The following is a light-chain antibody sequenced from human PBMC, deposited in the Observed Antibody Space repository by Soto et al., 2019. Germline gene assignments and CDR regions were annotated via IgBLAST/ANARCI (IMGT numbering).Light chain of an antibody. Sequence: EIVMMQSPATLSVSTGGRATLSCRASQSISDTLAWYQQKPGQAPRLLIYSASTRATGFPARFSGSGSGTDFTLTISSLQSEDFAVYYCQQYNNWPWTFGQGTKVDIK. J-gene: IGKJ1*01. CDR1: QSISDT. CDR2: SAS. CDR3: QQYNNWPWT. V-gene: IGKV3-15*01.